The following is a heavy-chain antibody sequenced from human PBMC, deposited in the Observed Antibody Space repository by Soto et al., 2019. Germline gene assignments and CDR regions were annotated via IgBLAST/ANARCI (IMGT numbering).Heavy chain of an antibody. V-gene: IGHV3-21*01. CDR1: GFTFSSYS. CDR3: ARDQVGSVDAFDI. Sequence: VQLVESGGGLVKPGGSLRLSCAASGFTFSSYSMNWVRQAPGKGLEWVSSISSSSSYIYYADSVKGRFTISRDNAKNSLYLQMNSLRAEDTAVYYCARDQVGSVDAFDIWGQGTMVTVSS. D-gene: IGHD6-25*01. J-gene: IGHJ3*02. CDR2: ISSSSSYI.